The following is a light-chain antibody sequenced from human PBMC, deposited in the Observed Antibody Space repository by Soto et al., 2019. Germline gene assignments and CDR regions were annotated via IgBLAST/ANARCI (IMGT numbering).Light chain of an antibody. V-gene: IGLV1-40*01. J-gene: IGLJ2*01. Sequence: VLTQPPSVSGAPGQRVTISCTGSSSNIGAGYDVHWYQQLPGTAPKLLIYGNSNRPSGVPDRFSGSKSGTSASLAITGLQAEDEADYYCQSYDSSLSGFHVVFGGGTKLTVL. CDR3: QSYDSSLSGFHVV. CDR1: SSNIGAGYD. CDR2: GNS.